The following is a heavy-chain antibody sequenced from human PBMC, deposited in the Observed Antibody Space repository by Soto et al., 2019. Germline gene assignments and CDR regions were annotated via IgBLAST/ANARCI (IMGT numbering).Heavy chain of an antibody. CDR1: GFTFSSYW. CDR3: ARAYDFWSGYHDY. CDR2: INSDGSST. Sequence: HPGGSLRLSCAASGFTFSSYWMHWVRQAPGKGLVWVSRINSDGSSTSYADSVKGRFTISRDNAKNTLYLRMNSLRAEDTAVYYCARAYDFWSGYHDYWGQGTLVTVSS. D-gene: IGHD3-3*01. V-gene: IGHV3-74*01. J-gene: IGHJ4*02.